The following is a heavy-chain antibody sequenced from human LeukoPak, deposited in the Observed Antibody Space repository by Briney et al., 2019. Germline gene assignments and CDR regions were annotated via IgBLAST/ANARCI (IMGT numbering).Heavy chain of an antibody. Sequence: GGSLRLSCAASGFTFSSYGIHWVRQAPGKGLEWVAFIRYDGNNKYYADSVKGRFTISRDNSKNTLYLQMNSLRAEDTAVYLCAKRDTSGSYYFDYWGQGTLVTVSS. CDR1: GFTFSSYG. V-gene: IGHV3-30*02. CDR2: IRYDGNNK. J-gene: IGHJ4*02. CDR3: AKRDTSGSYYFDY. D-gene: IGHD3-22*01.